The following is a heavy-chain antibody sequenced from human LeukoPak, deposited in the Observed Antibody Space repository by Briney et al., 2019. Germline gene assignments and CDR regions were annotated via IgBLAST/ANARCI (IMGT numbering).Heavy chain of an antibody. Sequence: PSQTLSLTCTVSGGSTSSGGYYWSWIRQHPGKGLEWIGYIYYSGSTYYNPSLKSRVTISVDTSKNQFSLKLSSVTAADTAVYYCARSGSIQAHRRVVPAVYYGMDVWGQGTTVTVSS. CDR2: IYYSGST. V-gene: IGHV4-31*03. CDR3: ARSGSIQAHRRVVPAVYYGMDV. D-gene: IGHD2-2*01. J-gene: IGHJ6*02. CDR1: GGSTSSGGYY.